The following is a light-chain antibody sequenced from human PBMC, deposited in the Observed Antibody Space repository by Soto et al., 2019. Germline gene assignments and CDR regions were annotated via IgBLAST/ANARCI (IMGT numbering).Light chain of an antibody. V-gene: IGKV1-39*01. J-gene: IGKJ1*01. Sequence: DIQMTQSPSSLSASVGDRVTITCRASQSISTFLNWYQQKPGKAPKLLIYAASTLQSRVPSGFSGSGSGTAFALTSSSLQPEDFAIYSCHQSYTTPQAWTFGQGANVEIK. CDR1: QSISTF. CDR2: AAS. CDR3: HQSYTTPQAWT.